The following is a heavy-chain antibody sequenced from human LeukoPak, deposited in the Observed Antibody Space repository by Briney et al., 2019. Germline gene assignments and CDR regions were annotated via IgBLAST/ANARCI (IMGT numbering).Heavy chain of an antibody. CDR1: GFTFSNYC. J-gene: IGHJ4*02. Sequence: GGSLRLSCAASGFTFSNYCMHWVRHTPGKGLVWVSRINSGGSTTHYADSVKGRFTISRDNAKNPLYVQMHSLRVQDTAVYYCARVESGSWSSTRCRSIDYWGQGNLVTVSS. V-gene: IGHV3-74*01. CDR2: INSGGSTT. D-gene: IGHD2-2*01. CDR3: ARVESGSWSSTRCRSIDY.